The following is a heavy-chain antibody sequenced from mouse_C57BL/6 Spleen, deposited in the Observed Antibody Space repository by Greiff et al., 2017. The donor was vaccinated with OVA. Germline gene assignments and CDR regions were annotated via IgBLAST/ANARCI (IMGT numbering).Heavy chain of an antibody. CDR2: IDPSDSET. CDR1: GYTFTSYW. J-gene: IGHJ2*01. CDR3: ARWGIHCDDGGNYFDD. D-gene: IGHD2-12*01. V-gene: IGHV1-52*01. Sequence: QVQLQQPGAELVRPGSSVKLSCKASGYTFTSYWMHWVKQRPIKGLEWIGNIDPSDSETHYNQKFKDKATLTVDKSSSTAYMQLSSLTSEDSAVYYWARWGIHCDDGGNYFDDWGQGTTLTVSS.